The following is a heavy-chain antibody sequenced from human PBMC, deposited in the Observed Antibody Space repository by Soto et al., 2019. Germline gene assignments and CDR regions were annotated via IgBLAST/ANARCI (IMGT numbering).Heavy chain of an antibody. Sequence: GASVKVSCKASGYTFSRYAVDWVRQAPGQRLEWMGWINAGNGITKYSQKFQGRVTFTRDTSASTAYMELSSLRSEDTAVYYCARDYGYCSSTTCYINFFDYWGQGTLVTVSS. V-gene: IGHV1-3*01. CDR3: ARDYGYCSSTTCYINFFDY. D-gene: IGHD2-2*02. CDR1: GYTFSRYA. CDR2: INAGNGIT. J-gene: IGHJ4*02.